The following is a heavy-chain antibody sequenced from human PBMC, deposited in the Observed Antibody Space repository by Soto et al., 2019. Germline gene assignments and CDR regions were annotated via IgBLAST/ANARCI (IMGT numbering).Heavy chain of an antibody. V-gene: IGHV1-69*01. D-gene: IGHD4-17*01. J-gene: IGHJ6*02. CDR1: GGTFSSYA. CDR2: IIPILTTA. Sequence: QVQLVQSGAEVKKPGSSVKVSCKASGGTFSSYAISWVRQAPGQGLEWMGGIIPILTTADYAQKFQGRITSTAEGSTSTVYVEMSRLRSEDTAVYYCARVAVKDYGDYDLRSAMDVWGQGTTVNVS. CDR3: ARVAVKDYGDYDLRSAMDV.